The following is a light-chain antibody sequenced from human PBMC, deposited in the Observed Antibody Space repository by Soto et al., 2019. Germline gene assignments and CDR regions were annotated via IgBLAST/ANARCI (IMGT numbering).Light chain of an antibody. J-gene: IGLJ2*01. CDR1: SSNIGAGYD. Sequence: QSVLTQPPSASGAPGQRVTISCTGSSSNIGAGYDVNWYQQLPGTAPKLLIYGNTNRSSGVPDRFSGSKSGTSGSLAISGLQTEDEAEYYCQSWDTSLSGSVFGGGTKLTVL. CDR3: QSWDTSLSGSV. CDR2: GNT. V-gene: IGLV1-40*01.